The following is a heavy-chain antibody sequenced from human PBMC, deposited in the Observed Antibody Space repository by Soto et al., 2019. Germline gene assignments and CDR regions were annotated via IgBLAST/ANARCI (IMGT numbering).Heavy chain of an antibody. CDR3: AKGIYSYGYNCFDY. CDR2: ISYDGSNK. V-gene: IGHV3-30*18. CDR1: GFTFSSYG. D-gene: IGHD5-18*01. Sequence: GGSLRLSCAASGFTFSSYGMHWVRQAPGKGLEWVAVISYDGSNKYYADSVKGRFTISRDNSKNTLFLQMNSLRAEDTAVYYWAKGIYSYGYNCFDYWSQGTLVTVSS. J-gene: IGHJ4*02.